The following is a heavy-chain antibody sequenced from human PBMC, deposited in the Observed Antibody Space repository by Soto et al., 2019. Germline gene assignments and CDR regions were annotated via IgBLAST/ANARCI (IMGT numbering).Heavy chain of an antibody. CDR1: GGTFSSYA. V-gene: IGHV1-69*06. CDR2: IIPIFGTA. CDR3: ARCTSYYDSSGPDALDI. J-gene: IGHJ3*02. D-gene: IGHD3-22*01. Sequence: ASVKVSCKASGGTFSSYAISWVRQAPGQGLEWMGGIIPIFGTANYAQKFQGRVTITADKSTSTAYMELSSLRSEDTAVYYCARCTSYYDSSGPDALDIWGQGTMVTVSS.